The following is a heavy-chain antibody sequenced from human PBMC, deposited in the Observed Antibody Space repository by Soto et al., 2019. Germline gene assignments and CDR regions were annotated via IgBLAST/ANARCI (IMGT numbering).Heavy chain of an antibody. CDR2: INHSGST. V-gene: IGHV4-34*01. CDR3: ARWAQYSSSSGYYYYGMDV. Sequence: SETLSLTCAVYGGSFSGYYWSWIHQPPGKGLEWIGEINHSGSTNYNPSLKSRVTISVDTSKNQFSLKLSSVTAADTAVYYCARWAQYSSSSGYYYYGMDVWGQGTTVTVSS. D-gene: IGHD6-6*01. CDR1: GGSFSGYY. J-gene: IGHJ6*02.